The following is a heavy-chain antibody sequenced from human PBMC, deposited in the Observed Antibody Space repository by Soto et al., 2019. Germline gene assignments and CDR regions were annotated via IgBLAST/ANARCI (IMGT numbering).Heavy chain of an antibody. CDR3: AKEASDWNYSSNWFDP. D-gene: IGHD1-7*01. J-gene: IGHJ5*02. V-gene: IGHV3-23*01. CDR1: GFTFSSYA. Sequence: GGSLRLSCAASGFTFSSYAMSWVRQAPGKGLEWVSAISGSGGSTYYADSVKGRFTISRDNSKNTLYLQMNSLRAEDTAVYYCAKEASDWNYSSNWFDPWGQGTLVTVSS. CDR2: ISGSGGST.